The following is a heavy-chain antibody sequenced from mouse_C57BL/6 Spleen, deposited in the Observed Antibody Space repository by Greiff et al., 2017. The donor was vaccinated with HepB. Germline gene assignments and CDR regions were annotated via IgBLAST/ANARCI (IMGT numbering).Heavy chain of an antibody. D-gene: IGHD1-1*01. CDR2: INPNNGGT. J-gene: IGHJ4*01. CDR1: GYTFTDYN. CDR3: ARAVLAYYAMDY. V-gene: IGHV1-18*01. Sequence: EVQLQQSGPELVKPGASVKIPCKASGYTFTDYNMDWVKQSHGKSLEWIGDINPNNGGTIYNQKFKGKATLTVDKSSSTAYMELRSLTSEDTAVYYCARAVLAYYAMDYWGQGTSVTVAS.